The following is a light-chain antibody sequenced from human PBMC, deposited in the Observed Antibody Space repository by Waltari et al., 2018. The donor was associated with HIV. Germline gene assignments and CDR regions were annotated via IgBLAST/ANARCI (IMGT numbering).Light chain of an antibody. V-gene: IGLV3-19*01. CDR2: GKN. Sequence: SSELTQDPAVSVALGQTVRITCQGDSLRSYYASWYQQKPGQAPVLVIYGKNKRPSGIPVRFSVSSSGNTAALTITWSRAEDEADYYCNSRDSSGNHLVFGGGTKRTVL. J-gene: IGLJ3*02. CDR1: SLRSYY. CDR3: NSRDSSGNHLV.